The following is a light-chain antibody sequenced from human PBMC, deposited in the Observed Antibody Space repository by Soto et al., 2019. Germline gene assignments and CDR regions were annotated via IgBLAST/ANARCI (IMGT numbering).Light chain of an antibody. CDR2: GAS. V-gene: IGKV3-20*01. Sequence: EIVWTQSPGTLSLSPGERATLSCRASQSVSSSNLAWYQQKPGQAPRLLMYGASSRATGIPDRFSGSGSGTDFTLTISRLEPEDFAVYYCQQYRGSPLTFGGGTKVEIK. J-gene: IGKJ4*01. CDR1: QSVSSSN. CDR3: QQYRGSPLT.